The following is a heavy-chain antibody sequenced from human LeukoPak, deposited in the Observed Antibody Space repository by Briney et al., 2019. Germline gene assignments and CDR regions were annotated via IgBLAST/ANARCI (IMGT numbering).Heavy chain of an antibody. CDR1: GGSISSYY. Sequence: SETLSLTCTVSGGSISSYYWSWIRQPPGKGLEWIGYIYYSGSTNYNPSLKSRVTISVDTSKNQFSLKLSSVTAADTAVYYCAGSSQIHYYYYMDVWGKGTTVTISS. J-gene: IGHJ6*03. V-gene: IGHV4-59*01. CDR2: IYYSGST. CDR3: AGSSQIHYYYYMDV. D-gene: IGHD6-13*01.